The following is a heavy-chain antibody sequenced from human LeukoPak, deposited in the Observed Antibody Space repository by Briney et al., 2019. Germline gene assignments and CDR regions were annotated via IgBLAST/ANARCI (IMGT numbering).Heavy chain of an antibody. CDR1: GGSISSHY. D-gene: IGHD1-7*01. Sequence: ASETLSLTCTVSGGSISSHYWSWIRQPPGKGLEWIGYIYYSGSTNYNPSLKSRVTISVDTSKNQFSLKLGSVTAADTAVYYCARETIWFDPWGQGTLVTVSS. J-gene: IGHJ5*02. CDR2: IYYSGST. V-gene: IGHV4-59*11. CDR3: ARETIWFDP.